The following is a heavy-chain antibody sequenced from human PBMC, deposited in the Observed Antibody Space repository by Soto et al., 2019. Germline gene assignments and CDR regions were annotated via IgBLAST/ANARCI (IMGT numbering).Heavy chain of an antibody. CDR2: VSYDESNK. J-gene: IGHJ6*02. Sequence: PGGSLRLSCAASGFTFSSYAMLWVRQAPGKGLEWVAVVSYDESNKYYADSVKGRFTISRDNSKNTLYLLMNSPRAEDTAVFYCAMGSHKQYSSSLHCMDVSRQGTTVTVSS. V-gene: IGHV3-30-3*01. CDR3: AMGSHKQYSSSLHCMDV. CDR1: GFTFSSYA. D-gene: IGHD6-13*01.